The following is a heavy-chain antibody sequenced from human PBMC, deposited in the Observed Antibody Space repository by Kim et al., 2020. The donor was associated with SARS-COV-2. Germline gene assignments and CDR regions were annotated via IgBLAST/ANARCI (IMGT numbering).Heavy chain of an antibody. CDR1: GGSFSGYY. CDR3: ARRLKGTVTTGGWFDP. J-gene: IGHJ5*02. V-gene: IGHV4-34*01. D-gene: IGHD4-17*01. CDR2: INHSGST. Sequence: SETLSLTCAVYGGSFSGYYWSWIRQPPGKGLEWIGEINHSGSTNYNPSLKSRVTISVDTYKNQFSLKLSYVTAAETAVYYCARRLKGTVTTGGWFDPWGQGTLVTVSA.